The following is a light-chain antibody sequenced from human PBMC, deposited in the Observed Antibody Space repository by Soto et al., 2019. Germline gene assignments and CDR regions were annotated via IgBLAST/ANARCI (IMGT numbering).Light chain of an antibody. CDR1: QSVSSY. J-gene: IGKJ5*01. CDR2: DAS. Sequence: EIVLTHSPATLSLSPGERATLSCRASQSVSSYLAWYQQKPGQAPRLLIYDASNRATGIPARFSGSGSGTDFTLIISSLEHEDFAVYYCQQRSNWPRFGQGTRLEIK. CDR3: QQRSNWPR. V-gene: IGKV3-11*01.